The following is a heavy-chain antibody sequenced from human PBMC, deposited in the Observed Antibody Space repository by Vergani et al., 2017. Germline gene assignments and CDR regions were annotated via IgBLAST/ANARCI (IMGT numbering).Heavy chain of an antibody. D-gene: IGHD5-12*01. CDR2: INHSGST. Sequence: QVQLQQWGAGLLKPSETLSLTCAVYGGSFSGYYWSWIRQPPGKGLEWIGEINHSGSTNYHPSLKSRVTISVDTSENQFSLKLSSVTAADTAVYYCARGGYGGYVPREYYFDYWGQGTLVTVSS. CDR3: ARGGYGGYVPREYYFDY. V-gene: IGHV4-34*01. J-gene: IGHJ4*02. CDR1: GGSFSGYY.